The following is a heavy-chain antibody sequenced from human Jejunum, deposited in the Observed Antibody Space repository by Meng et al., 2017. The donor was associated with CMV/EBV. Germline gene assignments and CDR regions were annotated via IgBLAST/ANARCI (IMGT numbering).Heavy chain of an antibody. V-gene: IGHV4-4*07. CDR2: IYSSGST. CDR3: AREESVGIAVTGTFDY. J-gene: IGHJ4*02. Sequence: VQLQASGSGLVKPSETLSLTCSVSSDSISSNFWSWIRQPAGKGLEWIGRIYSSGSTFYNPSLKSQVTMSVDTSKNQFSLSLASVTAADTAIYFCAREESVGIAVTGTFDYWGQGILVTVSS. D-gene: IGHD6-19*01. CDR1: SDSISSNF.